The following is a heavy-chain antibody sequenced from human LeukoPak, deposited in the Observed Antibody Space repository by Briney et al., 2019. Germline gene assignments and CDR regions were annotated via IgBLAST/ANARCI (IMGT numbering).Heavy chain of an antibody. D-gene: IGHD2-2*01. Sequence: WASVKVSCKASGYTFTGYYMHWVRQAPGQGLEWMGWINLNSGGTNYAQKFQGRVTMTRDTSISTAYMELSRLRSDDTAVYYCARDMVPAAYYYFDYWGQGTLVTVSS. J-gene: IGHJ4*02. V-gene: IGHV1-2*02. CDR1: GYTFTGYY. CDR2: INLNSGGT. CDR3: ARDMVPAAYYYFDY.